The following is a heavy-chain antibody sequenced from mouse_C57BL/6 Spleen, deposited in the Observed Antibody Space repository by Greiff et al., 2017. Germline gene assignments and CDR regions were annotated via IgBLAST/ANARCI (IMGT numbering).Heavy chain of an antibody. Sequence: EVQGVASGGGLVKPGGSLQLSCAASGFTFSDYGMHWVRQAPEKGLEWVAYISSGSSTIYYADTVKGRFTISRDKSKNTLFLKMTSLRSEDTAMYYCARQFAMDYWGQGTSVTVSS. CDR2: ISSGSSTI. V-gene: IGHV5-17*01. J-gene: IGHJ4*01. CDR3: ARQFAMDY. CDR1: GFTFSDYG.